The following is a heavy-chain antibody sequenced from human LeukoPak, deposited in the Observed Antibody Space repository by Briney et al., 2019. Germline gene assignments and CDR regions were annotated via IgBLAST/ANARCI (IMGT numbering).Heavy chain of an antibody. V-gene: IGHV1-18*01. D-gene: IGHD2-2*01. CDR1: GYTFTNYG. CDR2: ISAYNGNT. CDR3: ASDVGYCRSTSCYGLYY. Sequence: ASVKVSCKASGYTFTNYGVAWMRQAPGQGLEWMGWISAYNGNTKYAQKLQGRVTMTTDTSTSTAYMELRSLRSDDTAVYYCASDVGYCRSTSCYGLYYWGQGTLVTVSS. J-gene: IGHJ4*02.